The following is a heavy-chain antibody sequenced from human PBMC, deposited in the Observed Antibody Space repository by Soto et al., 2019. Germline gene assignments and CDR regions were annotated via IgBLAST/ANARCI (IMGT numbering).Heavy chain of an antibody. CDR1: GFTFTSSA. D-gene: IGHD3-10*01. Sequence: SVKVSCKASGFTFTSSAAQWVRQARGQRLEWIGWIVVGSGNTNYAQKFQERVTITRDMSTSTAYMELSSLRSEDTAVYYCAADYRGSPWSAWGQGTLVTVSS. J-gene: IGHJ5*02. CDR3: AADYRGSPWSA. V-gene: IGHV1-58*01. CDR2: IVVGSGNT.